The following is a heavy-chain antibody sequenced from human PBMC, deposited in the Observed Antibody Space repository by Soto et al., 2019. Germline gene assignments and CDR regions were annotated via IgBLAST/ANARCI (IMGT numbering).Heavy chain of an antibody. V-gene: IGHV4-30-4*01. J-gene: IGHJ6*04. CDR3: ASSSLYGLDV. Sequence: PSETLSLTCSVSGSSISSGYYYWSWIRQPPGQGLKWIGNIYYSGNTYYNPSLKSRLIISIYTSKNQSSLTVGPVTAADAAVYYGASSSLYGLDVWGKGTTVIVAS. CDR2: IYYSGNT. CDR1: GSSISSGYYY.